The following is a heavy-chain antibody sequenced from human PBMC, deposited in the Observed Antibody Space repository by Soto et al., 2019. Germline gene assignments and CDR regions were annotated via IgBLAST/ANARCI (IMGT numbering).Heavy chain of an antibody. V-gene: IGHV4-4*07. CDR1: GVSVRSYT. J-gene: IGHJ4*02. Sequence: QLQLQESGPGQVRPSETLSLTCIVSGVSVRSYTWSWVRQPANKGLEWIGRVFSSVSATYNPSLTRRVSISMDTPENRISLKLDSVTAADAGVYFCARDGMTTGDTWGPGTLVTVSS. CDR2: VFSSVSA. D-gene: IGHD2-21*02. CDR3: ARDGMTTGDT.